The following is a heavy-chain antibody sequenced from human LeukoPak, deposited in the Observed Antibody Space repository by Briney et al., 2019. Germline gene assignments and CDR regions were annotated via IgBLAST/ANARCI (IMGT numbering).Heavy chain of an antibody. J-gene: IGHJ3*02. D-gene: IGHD5-12*01. Sequence: GRSLRLSCAASGLTFSNYGMDWVRQAPGKGLEWVAVIWFDGSDKYYADSVKGRFTISRDNSKNTLYLQMNSLRAEDTAVYYCASQVGFAFDIWGQGTMVTVSS. CDR2: IWFDGSDK. CDR1: GLTFSNYG. CDR3: ASQVGFAFDI. V-gene: IGHV3-33*01.